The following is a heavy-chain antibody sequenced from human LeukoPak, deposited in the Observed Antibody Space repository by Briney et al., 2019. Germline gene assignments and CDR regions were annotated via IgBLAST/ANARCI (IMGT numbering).Heavy chain of an antibody. J-gene: IGHJ3*02. CDR1: GGSVRSGSYY. D-gene: IGHD3-3*01. CDR3: ARVASGYDVFDI. CDR2: IYYSGST. V-gene: IGHV4-61*01. Sequence: PSETLSLTCTVSGGSVRSGSYYWSWIRQPPGKGLEWIGYIYYSGSTNYNPSLKSRVTISVDTSKNQFSLKLSSVAAADTAVFYCARVASGYDVFDIWGQGTMVTVSS.